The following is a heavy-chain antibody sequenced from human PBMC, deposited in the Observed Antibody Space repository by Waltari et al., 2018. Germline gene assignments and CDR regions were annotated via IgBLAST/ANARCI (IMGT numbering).Heavy chain of an antibody. CDR1: GYSISSGSY. CDR2: IYHSGST. D-gene: IGHD3-3*02. CDR3: ARVSAFNYEYYFDY. V-gene: IGHV4-38-2*02. Sequence: QVQLQESGPGLVKPSATLSLTCTFSGYSISSGSYLCWLRPPPGKGLEWIGSIYHSGSTYYNPSLKSRVTISVDTSKNQFSLKLSSVTAADTAGYYCARVSAFNYEYYFDYWGQGTLVTVSS. J-gene: IGHJ4*02.